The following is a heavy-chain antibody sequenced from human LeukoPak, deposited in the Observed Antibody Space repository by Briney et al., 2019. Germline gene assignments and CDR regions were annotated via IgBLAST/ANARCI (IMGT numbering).Heavy chain of an antibody. CDR3: AREWDGFDY. CDR2: TRNKANSYTT. Sequence: GPSLRLSCAASGFTFGDHYIDWVRQAPGKRLEWVGRTRNKANSYTTEYAASVKGRFTISRDDSKNSLYLQMNSLKTEDTAVYYCAREWDGFDYWGQGTLVTVSS. CDR1: GFTFGDHY. V-gene: IGHV3-72*01. D-gene: IGHD1-26*01. J-gene: IGHJ4*02.